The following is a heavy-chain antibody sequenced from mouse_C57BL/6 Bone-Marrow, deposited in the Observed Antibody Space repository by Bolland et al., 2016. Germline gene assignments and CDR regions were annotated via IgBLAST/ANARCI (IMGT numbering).Heavy chain of an antibody. J-gene: IGHJ4*01. CDR2: GSGST. D-gene: IGHD1-1*01. CDR3: ARFPYYYDY. Sequence: GSGSTNYNEKFKSKATLTVDTSSSTAYMQLSSLTSEDSAVYYCARFPYYYDYWGQGTS. V-gene: IGHV1-55*01.